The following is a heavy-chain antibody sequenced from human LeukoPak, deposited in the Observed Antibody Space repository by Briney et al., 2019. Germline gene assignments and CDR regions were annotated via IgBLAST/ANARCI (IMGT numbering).Heavy chain of an antibody. D-gene: IGHD1-1*01. J-gene: IGHJ4*02. CDR3: ARVGAAVSYKTDFDY. V-gene: IGHV7-4-1*02. Sequence: ASVKVSCKASGYTFTIYAMNWVRQAPGQGLEWMGWINTNTENPTYAQGFTGRSVFSLDTSVSTAYLQISSLKAEDTAVYYCARVGAAVSYKTDFDYWGQGTLVTVSS. CDR1: GYTFTIYA. CDR2: INTNTENP.